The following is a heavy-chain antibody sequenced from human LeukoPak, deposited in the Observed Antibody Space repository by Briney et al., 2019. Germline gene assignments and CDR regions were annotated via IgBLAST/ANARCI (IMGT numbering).Heavy chain of an antibody. D-gene: IGHD3-22*01. CDR2: ISPYNGNT. J-gene: IGHJ3*01. V-gene: IGHV1-18*01. CDR3: ARDLSGYYDSSGSDGFDF. CDR1: GYTFTNYG. Sequence: ASVKVSCKASGYTFTNYGISWVRQAPGQGLEWMGWISPYNGNTIYAQKLRGRVTMTTDTSTSTAYMELRSLRSDDTAVYYCARDLSGYYDSSGSDGFDFWGQGTMLTVSS.